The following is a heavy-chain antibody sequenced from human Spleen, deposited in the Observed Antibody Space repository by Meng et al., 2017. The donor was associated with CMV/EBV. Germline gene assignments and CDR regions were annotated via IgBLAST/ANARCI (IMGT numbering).Heavy chain of an antibody. Sequence: ASVKVSCKASGYTFTSYGISWVRRAPGQGPEWMAWSSNYNGNRKYAQKFLGRVTMTTDTSTSTAYMELRSLRSDDTAVYYCARDWEPYDVVTGYHYLDYWGQGTLVTVSS. CDR1: GYTFTSYG. D-gene: IGHD3-9*01. CDR3: ARDWEPYDVVTGYHYLDY. CDR2: SSNYNGNR. J-gene: IGHJ4*02. V-gene: IGHV1-18*01.